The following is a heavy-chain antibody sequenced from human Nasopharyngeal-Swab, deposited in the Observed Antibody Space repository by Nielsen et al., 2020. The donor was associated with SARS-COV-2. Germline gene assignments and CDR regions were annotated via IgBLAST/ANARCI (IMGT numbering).Heavy chain of an antibody. V-gene: IGHV3-23*01. CDR3: AKEEVPNDY. CDR1: GFTFSNSA. D-gene: IGHD4/OR15-4a*01. Sequence: GGSLRLSCAVSGFTFSNSAMCWVRQAPGKGLEWVSGISISGDTRYYADSVKGRFTIYRDNSKNTVYLQMNSLRVEDTAVYYCAKEEVPNDYWGQGTLVTVSS. J-gene: IGHJ4*02. CDR2: ISISGDTR.